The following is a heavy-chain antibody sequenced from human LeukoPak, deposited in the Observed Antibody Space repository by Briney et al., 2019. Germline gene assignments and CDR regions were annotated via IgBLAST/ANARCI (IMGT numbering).Heavy chain of an antibody. CDR2: IYYSGST. V-gene: IGHV4-39*07. CDR3: ARDRTLQYSGSYDPTYYYYYMDV. CDR1: GGSISSSSYY. D-gene: IGHD1-26*01. J-gene: IGHJ6*03. Sequence: PSETLSLTCTVSGGSISSSSYYWGWIRQPPWKGLEWIGSIYYSGSTYYNPSLKSRVTISVDTSKNQFSLKLSSVTAADTAVYYCARDRTLQYSGSYDPTYYYYYMDVWGKGTTVAISS.